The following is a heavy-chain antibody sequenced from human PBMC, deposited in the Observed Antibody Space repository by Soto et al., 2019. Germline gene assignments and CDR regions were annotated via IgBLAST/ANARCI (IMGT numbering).Heavy chain of an antibody. CDR3: AKDPRLELRGVDS. J-gene: IGHJ4*02. D-gene: IGHD1-7*01. Sequence: GGSLRLSCVASGYNFGSYAMMWVRQAPEKGLEWISTIGGGGIGSYYADSVKGRFTISRDNSKSTLYLQMNSLRAEDTGVYYCAKDPRLELRGVDSWGQGTQVTVSS. CDR1: GYNFGSYA. CDR2: IGGGGIGS. V-gene: IGHV3-23*01.